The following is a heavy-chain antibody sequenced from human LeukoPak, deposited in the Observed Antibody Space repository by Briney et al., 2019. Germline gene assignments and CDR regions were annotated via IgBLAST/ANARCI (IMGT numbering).Heavy chain of an antibody. CDR1: GYTFASYG. CDR3: ARVGDGITMVRGVIINTYYFDY. CDR2: ISAYNGNT. Sequence: ASVKVSCKASGYTFASYGISWVRQAPGQGLEWMGWISAYNGNTNYAQKLQGRVTMTTDTSTSTAYMELRSLRSDDTAVYYCARVGDGITMVRGVIINTYYFDYWGQGTLVTVSS. D-gene: IGHD3-10*01. V-gene: IGHV1-18*01. J-gene: IGHJ4*02.